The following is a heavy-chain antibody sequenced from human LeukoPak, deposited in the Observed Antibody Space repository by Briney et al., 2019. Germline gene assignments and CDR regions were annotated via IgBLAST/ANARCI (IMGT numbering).Heavy chain of an antibody. V-gene: IGHV3-53*04. CDR2: IYNYGST. D-gene: IGHD3-10*01. CDR1: GFTVTNNY. CDR3: ARAMPGVREGYYYGMDV. Sequence: PGGSLRLSCAASGFTVTNNYLTWVRQAPGKGLEWVSIIYNYGSTYYADSVKGRFTISRLNSKNTLYLQMDSLRPEDTAIYYCARAMPGVREGYYYGMDVWGQGTTVTASS. J-gene: IGHJ6*02.